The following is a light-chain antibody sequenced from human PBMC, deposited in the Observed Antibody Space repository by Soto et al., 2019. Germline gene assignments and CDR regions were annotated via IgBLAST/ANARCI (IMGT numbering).Light chain of an antibody. CDR3: QQYGSSQYT. V-gene: IGKV3-20*01. J-gene: IGKJ2*01. CDR2: GAS. CDR1: QSVSSSY. Sequence: EIVLTQSPGTLSLSPGERATLSCTASQSVSSSYLAWYQQKPGQAPRLLIYGASSRATGIPDRFSGSGSGTDFTLTISRLEPEDFAVYHCQQYGSSQYTFGQGTKLEIK.